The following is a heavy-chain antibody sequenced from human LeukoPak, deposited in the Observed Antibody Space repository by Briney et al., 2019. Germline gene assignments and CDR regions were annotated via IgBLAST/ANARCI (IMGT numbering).Heavy chain of an antibody. CDR2: IHYLGNT. V-gene: IGHV4-38-2*01. CDR3: ARVLIVVVTEENDAFDI. Sequence: SETLSLTCAVSGFSVRESNDWGWIRQPPGKGLEWIGNIHYLGNTYYNPSLKNRVTISLDTSKNQFSLKLSSVTAADTAVYYCARVLIVVVTEENDAFDIWGQGTMVTVSS. J-gene: IGHJ3*02. CDR1: GFSVRESND. D-gene: IGHD2-21*02.